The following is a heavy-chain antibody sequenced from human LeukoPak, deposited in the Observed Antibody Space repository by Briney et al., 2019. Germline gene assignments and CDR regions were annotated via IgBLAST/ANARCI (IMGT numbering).Heavy chain of an antibody. J-gene: IGHJ4*02. D-gene: IGHD1-26*01. Sequence: GGSLRLSCAASGFTFSSYGMHWVRQAPGEGLEWVAFIRYDGSNKYYADSVKGRFTISRDNSKNTLYLQMNSLRAEDTAVYYCAPTPTSGSYYNYWGQGTLVTVSS. CDR1: GFTFSSYG. V-gene: IGHV3-30*02. CDR3: APTPTSGSYYNY. CDR2: IRYDGSNK.